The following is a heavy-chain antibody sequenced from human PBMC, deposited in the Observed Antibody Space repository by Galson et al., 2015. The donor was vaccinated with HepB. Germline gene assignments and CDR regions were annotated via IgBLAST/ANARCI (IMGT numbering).Heavy chain of an antibody. CDR1: GFTFSSYE. J-gene: IGHJ4*02. V-gene: IGHV3-48*03. Sequence: SLRLSCAASGFTFSSYEINWVRQAPGKGLEWVSYISSSGSTIYYADSVKGRITISRDNAKNSLYLQMNSLRAEDTAVYYCARGLTTDQVDVYWGQGTLVTVSS. CDR2: ISSSGSTI. D-gene: IGHD4-17*01. CDR3: ARGLTTDQVDVY.